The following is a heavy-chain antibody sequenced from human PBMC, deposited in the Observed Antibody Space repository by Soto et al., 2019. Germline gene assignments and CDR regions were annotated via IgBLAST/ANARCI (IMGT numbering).Heavy chain of an antibody. CDR3: VRGSAAGAGYFYDN. Sequence: GGSLRLSCSASGFPFSLYGVQWVRQAPGKGLEYVAGISSDGGETYHADSVKGRFTISRDNPKKTLYLQMTSLRVEDTAVYYCVRGSAAGAGYFYDNWGQGTLVTVSS. J-gene: IGHJ4*02. D-gene: IGHD6-13*01. CDR1: GFPFSLYG. CDR2: ISSDGGET. V-gene: IGHV3-64D*06.